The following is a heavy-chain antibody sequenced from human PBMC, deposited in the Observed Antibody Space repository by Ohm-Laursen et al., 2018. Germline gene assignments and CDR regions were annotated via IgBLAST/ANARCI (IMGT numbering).Heavy chain of an antibody. CDR2: INPNSGGT. CDR1: GYTFTGYY. V-gene: IGHV1-2*02. D-gene: IGHD5-18*01. CDR3: ARGPDTAYYYYYYGMDV. Sequence: GSSVKVSCKASGYTFTGYYMHWVRQAPGQGLEWMGWINPNSGGTNYAQKFQGRVTMTRDTSISTAYMELSRLRSDDTAVYYCARGPDTAYYYYYYGMDVWGQGTTVTVSS. J-gene: IGHJ6*02.